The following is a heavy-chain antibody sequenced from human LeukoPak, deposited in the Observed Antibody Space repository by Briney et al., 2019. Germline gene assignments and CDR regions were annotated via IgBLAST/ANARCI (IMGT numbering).Heavy chain of an antibody. CDR1: GFIFSSYS. D-gene: IGHD6-13*01. V-gene: IGHV3-21*01. CDR3: ARASSSWYYFDY. J-gene: IGHJ4*02. CDR2: ISTSSSYI. Sequence: GGSLRLSCAASGFIFSSYSMNWVRQAPGKGLEWVSFISTSSSYIYYADSVRGRFTISRDNAKNSLYLQMNSLRAEDTAVYYCARASSSWYYFDYWGQGTLVTVSS.